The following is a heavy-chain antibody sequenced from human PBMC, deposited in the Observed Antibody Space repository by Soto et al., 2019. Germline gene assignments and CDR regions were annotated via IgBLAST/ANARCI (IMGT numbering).Heavy chain of an antibody. Sequence: SETLSLTCTVSGGSISRTYWGWIRQPPGKGLEWIGHIYYSGSTYHNPSLKSRVTISVDTSKNQISLKVSSVTAADTAVYYCGRLAEAAEGWLDPWGQGILVTVSS. V-gene: IGHV4-59*08. CDR1: GGSISRTY. D-gene: IGHD6-13*01. CDR3: GRLAEAAEGWLDP. CDR2: IYYSGST. J-gene: IGHJ5*02.